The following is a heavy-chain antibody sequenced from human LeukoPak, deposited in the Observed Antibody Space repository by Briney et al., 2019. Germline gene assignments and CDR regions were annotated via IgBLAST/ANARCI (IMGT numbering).Heavy chain of an antibody. D-gene: IGHD2-21*01. CDR2: IYYSGSV. V-gene: IGHV4-39*07. Sequence: SETLSLTCTVSGGSISSNNYYWGWIRQPPGKGLEWIGSIYYSGSVYYNPSLKSRVTISVDTSKNQFSLKLNSVIAADTAVYYCARDSSLVVIAVSQGDFDYWGQGTLVTVSS. CDR1: GGSISSNNYY. CDR3: ARDSSLVVIAVSQGDFDY. J-gene: IGHJ4*02.